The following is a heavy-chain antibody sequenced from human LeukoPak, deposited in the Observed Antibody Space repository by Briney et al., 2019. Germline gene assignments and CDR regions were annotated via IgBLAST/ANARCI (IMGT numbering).Heavy chain of an antibody. V-gene: IGHV3-21*01. CDR3: ARESGSYSGVDY. Sequence: GGSLRLSCAASGFTFISYGMNWVRQAPGKGLEWVSSISSSSYIYYADSVKGRFTISRDNAKNSLYLQMNSLRAEDTAVYYCARESGSYSGVDYWGQGTLVTVSS. CDR2: ISSSSYI. CDR1: GFTFISYG. D-gene: IGHD1-26*01. J-gene: IGHJ4*02.